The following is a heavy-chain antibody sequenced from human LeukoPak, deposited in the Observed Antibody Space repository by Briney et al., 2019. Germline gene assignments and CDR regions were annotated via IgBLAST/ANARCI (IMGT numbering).Heavy chain of an antibody. CDR1: GYTFTSYD. D-gene: IGHD3-22*01. CDR3: AREGYYHDSSGYSGDAFDI. J-gene: IGHJ3*02. V-gene: IGHV1-8*01. CDR2: MNPNSGNT. Sequence: ASVKVSCKASGYTFTSYDINWVRQATGQGLEWMGWMNPNSGNTGYAQKLQGRVTMTTDTSTSTAYMELRSLRSDDTAVYYCAREGYYHDSSGYSGDAFDIWGQGTMVTVSS.